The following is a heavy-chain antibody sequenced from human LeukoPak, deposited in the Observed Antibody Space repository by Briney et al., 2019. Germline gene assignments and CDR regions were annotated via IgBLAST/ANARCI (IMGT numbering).Heavy chain of an antibody. CDR1: GITFEDYA. D-gene: IGHD5/OR15-5a*01. CDR3: ARDHVYGGADY. V-gene: IGHV3-43*02. Sequence: GGSLTLSCAASGITFEDYAMHWVRQAPGKGLEWVSFISGDGGTTYFADSVKGRFTISRDNSKSSLFLQMNSLRTEDTALYYCARDHVYGGADYWGQGTLVTVSS. J-gene: IGHJ4*02. CDR2: ISGDGGTT.